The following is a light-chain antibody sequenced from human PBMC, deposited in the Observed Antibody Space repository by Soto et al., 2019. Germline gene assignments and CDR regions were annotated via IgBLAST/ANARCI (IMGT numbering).Light chain of an antibody. Sequence: DIQMTQSPSSLSASVGDRVTITCRASQSISSYLNWYQQKPGKAPKLLIYAASSLQGGVPSRFSGSGSGKDFTLTISSLQREDCAIYYCKQSSSPVLTSGGGTKVEIK. V-gene: IGKV1-39*01. CDR1: QSISSY. J-gene: IGKJ4*01. CDR3: KQSSSPVLT. CDR2: AAS.